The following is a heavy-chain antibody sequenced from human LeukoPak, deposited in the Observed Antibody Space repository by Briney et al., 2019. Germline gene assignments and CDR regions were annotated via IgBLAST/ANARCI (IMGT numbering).Heavy chain of an antibody. Sequence: ASVKVSCKASGYTFTSYGISWVRQAPGQELEWMGWISAYNGNTNYAQKLQGRVTMTTDTSTSTAYMELRSLRSDNTAVYYCARDLSVRGDYGDYDYWGQGTLVTVSS. CDR3: ARDLSVRGDYGDYDY. CDR2: ISAYNGNT. J-gene: IGHJ4*02. D-gene: IGHD4-17*01. CDR1: GYTFTSYG. V-gene: IGHV1-18*01.